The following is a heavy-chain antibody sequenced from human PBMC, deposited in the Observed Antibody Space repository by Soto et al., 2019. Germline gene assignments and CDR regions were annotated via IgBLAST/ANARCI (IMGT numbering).Heavy chain of an antibody. CDR3: AREWPHLDC. J-gene: IGHJ4*02. V-gene: IGHV3-53*01. Sequence: PGGSLRLSCASSWFTVISNYMSWVRQAPGKGLEWVSVIYSGGSTFYADSVKGRFTISRDNSKNMVYLQMNRMRAEDTAVYYCAREWPHLDCWGQGTLVTVSS. CDR2: IYSGGST. CDR1: WFTVISNY.